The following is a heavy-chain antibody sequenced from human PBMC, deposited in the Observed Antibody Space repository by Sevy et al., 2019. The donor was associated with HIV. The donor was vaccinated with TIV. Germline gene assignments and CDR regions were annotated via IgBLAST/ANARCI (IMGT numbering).Heavy chain of an antibody. CDR3: ARDKGRNYYDRDAFDI. J-gene: IGHJ3*02. CDR2: ISSSSSYT. CDR1: GFTFSDYY. D-gene: IGHD3-22*01. Sequence: GGSLRLSCAASGFTFSDYYMSWIRQAPGKGLEWVSYISSSSSYTNYADSVKGRFTISRENAKNSLYLQMNSLRAEDTAVYYCARDKGRNYYDRDAFDIWGQGTMVTVSS. V-gene: IGHV3-11*06.